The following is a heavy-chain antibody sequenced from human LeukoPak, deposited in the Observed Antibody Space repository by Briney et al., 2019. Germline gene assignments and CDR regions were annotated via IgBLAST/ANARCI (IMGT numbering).Heavy chain of an antibody. CDR3: TKAPLMSCTGAFCYPFDS. J-gene: IGHJ4*02. D-gene: IGHD2-8*02. CDR1: GFTFTNYA. CDR2: TVGSRPDT. Sequence: GGSLRLSCAASGFTFTNYAMSWVRQTPGKGLEWVSATVGSRPDTYHTDSVKGRFTVSRDNSRNTLYLQMNNLRIEDSAVYYCTKAPLMSCTGAFCYPFDSWGQGVLVTVSS. V-gene: IGHV3-23*01.